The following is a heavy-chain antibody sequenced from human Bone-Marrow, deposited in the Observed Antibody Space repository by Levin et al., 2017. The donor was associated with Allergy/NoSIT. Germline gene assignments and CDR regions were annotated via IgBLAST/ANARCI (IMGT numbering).Heavy chain of an antibody. Sequence: SCAASGFTFSSYWMSWVRQAPGKGLEWVANIKTDGSQKYYVDSVKDRVTISRDNAKNSLYLQMNSLTVEDTAVYYCAREPPVPSRPRDSWGPGTLVTVSS. CDR3: AREPPVPSRPRDS. J-gene: IGHJ5*01. V-gene: IGHV3-7*01. D-gene: IGHD6-6*01. CDR1: GFTFSSYW. CDR2: IKTDGSQK.